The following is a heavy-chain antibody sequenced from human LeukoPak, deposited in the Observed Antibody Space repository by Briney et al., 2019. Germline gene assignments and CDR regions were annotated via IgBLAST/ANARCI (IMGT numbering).Heavy chain of an antibody. V-gene: IGHV3-74*01. CDR1: GFTFSSYW. CDR3: ARVEGRGSSGHFDY. Sequence: PGGSLRLSCAASGFTFSSYWMHWVRQAPGKGLVWVSRINTDGSSTSYADSVKGRFTISRDNAKNTPYLQMNSLRAEDTAVYYCARVEGRGSSGHFDYWGQGTLVTVSS. J-gene: IGHJ4*02. D-gene: IGHD6-6*01. CDR2: INTDGSST.